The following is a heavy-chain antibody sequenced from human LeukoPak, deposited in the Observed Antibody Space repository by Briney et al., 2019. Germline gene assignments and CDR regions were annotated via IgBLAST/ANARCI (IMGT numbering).Heavy chain of an antibody. D-gene: IGHD6-19*01. CDR2: ISGSGGST. V-gene: IGHV3-23*01. CDR3: ANYHGVIAVAGTLEPFYYYYGMDV. J-gene: IGHJ6*02. CDR1: GFTFSSYA. Sequence: HTGGSLRLSCAASGFTFSSYAMSWVRQAPGKGLEWVSAISGSGGSTYYADSVKGRFTISRDNSKNTLYLQMNSLRAEDTAVYYCANYHGVIAVAGTLEPFYYYYGMDVWGQGTTVTVSS.